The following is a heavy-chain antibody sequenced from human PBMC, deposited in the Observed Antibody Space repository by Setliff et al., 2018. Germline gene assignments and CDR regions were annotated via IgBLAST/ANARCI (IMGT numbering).Heavy chain of an antibody. D-gene: IGHD3-22*01. Sequence: GGSLRLSCVVSGFSFSRHWMSRVRQAPGKGLEWVADIKQDGSTKYYSDSVKGRFTISRDNAKRSLYLQMNGLRADDTGVYYCVRDDADNYDAFDNWGQGTLVTVSS. CDR2: IKQDGSTK. CDR3: VRDDADNYDAFDN. CDR1: GFSFSRHW. J-gene: IGHJ3*02. V-gene: IGHV3-7*01.